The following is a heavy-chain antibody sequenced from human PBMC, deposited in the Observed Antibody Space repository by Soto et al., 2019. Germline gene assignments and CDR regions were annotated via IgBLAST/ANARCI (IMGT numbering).Heavy chain of an antibody. Sequence: ASVKVSCKASGGTFSSYTISWVRQAPGQGLEWMGRIIPILGIANYAQKFQGRVTITADKSTSTAYMELSSLRSEDTAVYYCARSGSYGGWFDPWGQGTLVTVSS. CDR2: IIPILGIA. J-gene: IGHJ5*02. V-gene: IGHV1-69*02. D-gene: IGHD1-26*01. CDR1: GGTFSSYT. CDR3: ARSGSYGGWFDP.